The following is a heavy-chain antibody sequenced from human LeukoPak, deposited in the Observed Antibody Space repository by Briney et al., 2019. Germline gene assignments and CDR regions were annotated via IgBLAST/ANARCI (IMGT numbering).Heavy chain of an antibody. CDR3: ARVGEGYYEPVWAFDY. J-gene: IGHJ4*02. V-gene: IGHV4-39*07. Sequence: SETLSLTCSVSGGSISGSTYYWGWIRQPPGKGLEWIGSIYHSGSTNYNPSLKSRVTISVDKSKNQFSLKLSSVTAADTAVYYCARVGEGYYEPVWAFDYWGQGTLVTVSS. CDR1: GGSISGSTYY. CDR2: IYHSGST. D-gene: IGHD3-22*01.